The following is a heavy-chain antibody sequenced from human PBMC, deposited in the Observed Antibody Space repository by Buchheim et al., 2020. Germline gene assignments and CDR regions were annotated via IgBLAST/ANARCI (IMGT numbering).Heavy chain of an antibody. D-gene: IGHD3-10*01. CDR2: INEDESEK. Sequence: EVQLVESGGGLVQPGGSLRLSCAAPGFTFNIYWMSWVRQAPGKGLEWVANINEDESEKYYGDSVKGRFTISRDNAKNSLYLQMNSLRAEDTAVYYCAREDYYGSGSYFDYWGQGTL. CDR3: AREDYYGSGSYFDY. J-gene: IGHJ4*02. V-gene: IGHV3-7*01. CDR1: GFTFNIYW.